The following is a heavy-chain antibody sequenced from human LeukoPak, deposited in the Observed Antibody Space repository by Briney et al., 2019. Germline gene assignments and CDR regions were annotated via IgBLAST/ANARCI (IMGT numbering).Heavy chain of an antibody. V-gene: IGHV4-4*02. Sequence: PSETLSLTCAVSGDSISTRNWWNWVRQPPGKGLDWIGEISHGGSTKYNPSLKNRVTISKDNSKNEFSLKLNSATAADTAVYFCARSAGWWSLDYWGQGALVTVST. J-gene: IGHJ4*02. CDR1: GDSISTRNW. D-gene: IGHD2-8*02. CDR3: ARSAGWWSLDY. CDR2: ISHGGST.